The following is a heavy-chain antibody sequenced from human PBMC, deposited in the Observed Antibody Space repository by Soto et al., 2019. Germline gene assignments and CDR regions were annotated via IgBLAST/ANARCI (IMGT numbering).Heavy chain of an antibody. D-gene: IGHD3-22*01. CDR2: IIPIFGTA. Sequence: QVQLVQSGAEVKKPGSSVKVSCKASGGTFSSYAISWVRQAPGQGLEWMGGIIPIFGTANYAQKFQGRVTITADESTSTAYMELSSVISEDTAVYYCARDRLTYYYDSSGYVFQHWGQGTLVTVSS. CDR3: ARDRLTYYYDSSGYVFQH. J-gene: IGHJ1*01. CDR1: GGTFSSYA. V-gene: IGHV1-69*12.